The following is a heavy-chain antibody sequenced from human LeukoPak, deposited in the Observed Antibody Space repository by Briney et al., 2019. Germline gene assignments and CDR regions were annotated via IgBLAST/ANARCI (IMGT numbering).Heavy chain of an antibody. CDR2: ISWNSGSI. J-gene: IGHJ4*02. Sequence: GGSLRLSCAASGFTFDDYAMHWVRQAPGKGLEWVSGISWNSGSIGYADSVKGRFTISRDNSKNTLYLQMNSLRAEDTAVYYCAKGGLSVAVAGTDYWGQGTLVTVSS. CDR1: GFTFDDYA. V-gene: IGHV3-9*01. CDR3: AKGGLSVAVAGTDY. D-gene: IGHD6-19*01.